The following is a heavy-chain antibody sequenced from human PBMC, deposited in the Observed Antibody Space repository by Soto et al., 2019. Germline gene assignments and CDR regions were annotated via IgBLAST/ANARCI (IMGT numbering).Heavy chain of an antibody. CDR1: GYTFTSYA. V-gene: IGHV1-69*04. J-gene: IGHJ5*02. CDR3: ARGGIQLPYNWFDP. CDR2: IIPILGIA. D-gene: IGHD5-18*01. Sequence: ASVKVSCKASGYTFTSYAMHWVRQAPGQGLEWMGRIIPILGIANYAQKFQGRVTITADKSTSTAYMELSSLRSEDTAVYYCARGGIQLPYNWFDPWGQGTLVTVS.